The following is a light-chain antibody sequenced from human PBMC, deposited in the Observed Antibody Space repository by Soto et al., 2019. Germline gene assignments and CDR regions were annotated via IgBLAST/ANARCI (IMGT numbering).Light chain of an antibody. CDR1: SSDVGYSSS. CDR3: CSLTSSATYV. J-gene: IGLJ1*01. V-gene: IGLV2-14*01. Sequence: QSVLIQPASVSGSPEQSITISCTGASSDVGYSSSVSWYQQHPGKAPKLVIFDVSNRPSGVSNRFSGSKSGNTASLTISGLQAEDEADYYCCSLTSSATYVFGTGTKVTVL. CDR2: DVS.